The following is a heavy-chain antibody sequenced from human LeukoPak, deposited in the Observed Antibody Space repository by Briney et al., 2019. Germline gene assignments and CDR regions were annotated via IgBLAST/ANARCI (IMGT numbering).Heavy chain of an antibody. J-gene: IGHJ4*02. D-gene: IGHD6-13*01. CDR1: AYTFTSYD. CDR2: MNPNSGNT. V-gene: IGHV1-8*01. CDR3: ARGQLGGYSGSWEFDY. Sequence: ASVKVSCKASAYTFTSYDINWVRQATGQGLEWVGWMNPNSGNTGYAQTFQGRVTMTRNTSISTAYMELSSLRAEDTAVYYCARGQLGGYSGSWEFDYWGQGTLVTVCS.